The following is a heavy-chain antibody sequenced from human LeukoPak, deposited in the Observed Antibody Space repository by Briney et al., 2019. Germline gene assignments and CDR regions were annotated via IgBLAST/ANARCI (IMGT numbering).Heavy chain of an antibody. D-gene: IGHD5-12*01. CDR2: VNSDGTGT. V-gene: IGHV3-74*01. Sequence: PEGSLRLSGAASGFTFSSYWMHWVRQAPGKGLVWVSRVNSDGTGTTYADSVEGRFTISRDNAKNTVYLQMNSLRAEDTAIYYCIRTLIVATSPYMDVWGKGTTVTVSS. CDR1: GFTFSSYW. CDR3: IRTLIVATSPYMDV. J-gene: IGHJ6*03.